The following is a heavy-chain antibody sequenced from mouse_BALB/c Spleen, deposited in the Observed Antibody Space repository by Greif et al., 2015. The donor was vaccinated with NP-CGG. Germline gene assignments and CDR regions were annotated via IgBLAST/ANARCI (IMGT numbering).Heavy chain of an antibody. CDR2: INPSTGYT. CDR1: GYTFTSYW. V-gene: IGHV1-7*01. Sequence: LEESGAELAKPGASVKMSCKASGYTFTSYWMHWVKQRPGQGLDWIGYINPSTGYTEYNQKFKYKATLTADKSSXTVYMQLSSLTSEDSAVYYCARGGVATRMDYWGQGTSFTVSS. CDR3: ARGGVATRMDY. J-gene: IGHJ4*01. D-gene: IGHD1-1*02.